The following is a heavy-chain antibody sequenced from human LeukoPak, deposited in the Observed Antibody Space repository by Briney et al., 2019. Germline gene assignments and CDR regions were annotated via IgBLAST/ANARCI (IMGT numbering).Heavy chain of an antibody. V-gene: IGHV4-59*01. CDR3: ARDSADWNYDY. CDR2: IYYSGST. D-gene: IGHD1-7*01. CDR1: GGSISSYY. J-gene: IGHJ4*02. Sequence: PSETLSLTCTVSGGSISSYYWSWIRQPPGKGLEWIGYIYYSGSTNYNPSLKSQVTISVDTSKNQFSLKLSSVTAADTAVYYCARDSADWNYDYWGQGTLVTVSS.